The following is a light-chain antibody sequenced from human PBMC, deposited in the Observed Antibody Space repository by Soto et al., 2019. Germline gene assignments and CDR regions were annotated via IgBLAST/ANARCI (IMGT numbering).Light chain of an antibody. CDR3: QKTYRTPFT. Sequence: DIQMTQSPSSLSASVGDRVTITCRASQTISNYLNWYQEKPGRAPKLLIYAASNLQSGLPSRFSGSGSGTDFSLTITNLQPEDFATYCCQKTYRTPFTFGPGTNVDVK. V-gene: IGKV1-39*01. J-gene: IGKJ3*01. CDR1: QTISNY. CDR2: AAS.